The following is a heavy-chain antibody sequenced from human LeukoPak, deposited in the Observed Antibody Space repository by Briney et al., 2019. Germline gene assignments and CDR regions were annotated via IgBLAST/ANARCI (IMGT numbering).Heavy chain of an antibody. V-gene: IGHV4-4*02. CDR1: GASITSHPW. CDR2: MYNSGTS. J-gene: IGHJ5*02. D-gene: IGHD1-1*01. CDR3: ARGAGGYRFDP. Sequence: PSETLSLTCAVSGASITSHPWNWVRQPPGKGLEWIGEMYNSGTSTFKPSLRSRVIMFFDESKNHFSLKLNSVTAADTAVYYCARGAGGYRFDPWGQGTLVTVSS.